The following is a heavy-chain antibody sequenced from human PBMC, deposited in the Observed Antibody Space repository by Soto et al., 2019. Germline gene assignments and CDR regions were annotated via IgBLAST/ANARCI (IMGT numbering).Heavy chain of an antibody. CDR2: ITTVGDTT. J-gene: IGHJ4*02. D-gene: IGHD6-13*01. CDR3: ARGGSSWHGFDY. V-gene: IGHV3-23*01. Sequence: GGSLRLSCAASGFTFSNYAMSWVRQAPGKGLEWVSGITTVGDTTYYADSVKGRFTISRDNFKNTLYLQMSSLRAEDTALYYCARGGSSWHGFDYWGQGALVTVSS. CDR1: GFTFSNYA.